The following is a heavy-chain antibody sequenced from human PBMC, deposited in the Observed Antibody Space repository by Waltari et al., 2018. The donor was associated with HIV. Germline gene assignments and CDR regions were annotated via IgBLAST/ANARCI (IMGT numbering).Heavy chain of an antibody. CDR1: GFTFDDYA. CDR3: AKGPAHTSPPTYYNY. D-gene: IGHD2-2*01. Sequence: EVHLVESGGGLVQPGRSLRLSCSASGFTFDDYAMHWVRETPGKGRGWVWGVGWSRGSIGDACAGKSRCASASDSAKNAPFLQRNSLRPEDTAGSYWAKGPAHTSPPTYYNYWGQGTLVTVSS. V-gene: IGHV3-9*01. J-gene: IGHJ4*02. CDR2: VGWSRGSI.